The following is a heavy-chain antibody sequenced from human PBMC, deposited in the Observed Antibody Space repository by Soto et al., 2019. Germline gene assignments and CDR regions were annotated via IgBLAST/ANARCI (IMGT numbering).Heavy chain of an antibody. CDR1: GYTFISSY. CDR3: ARDLFAANY. CDR2: INPNGGST. J-gene: IGHJ4*02. D-gene: IGHD2-15*01. Sequence: QVQLVQSGAEVKKPGASVKLSCKASGYTFISSYVHWVRQAPGQGLEWVAIINPNGGSTNYAQEFQGRVTVNRDTSTSTVFMELSSLHSDDTAVYYCARDLFAANYWGQGTLVTVSS. V-gene: IGHV1-46*01.